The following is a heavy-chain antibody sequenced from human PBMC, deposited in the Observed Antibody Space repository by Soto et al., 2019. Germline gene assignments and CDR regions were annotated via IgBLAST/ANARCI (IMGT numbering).Heavy chain of an antibody. D-gene: IGHD2-2*01. V-gene: IGHV5-51*01. CDR1: GYSFTSYW. CDR3: ARRGYCSSTSCYGADY. Sequence: GESLKISCKGSGYSFTSYWIGWVRQMPGKGLEWMGIIYPGDSDTRYSPSFQGQVTSSADKSISTAYLQWSSLKASDTAMYYCARRGYCSSTSCYGADYWGQGTLVTVSS. J-gene: IGHJ4*02. CDR2: IYPGDSDT.